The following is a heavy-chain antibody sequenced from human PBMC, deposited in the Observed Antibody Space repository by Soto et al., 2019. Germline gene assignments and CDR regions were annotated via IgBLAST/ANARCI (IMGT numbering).Heavy chain of an antibody. CDR3: AILILPLDIKFYYGSETRTAHYYMDV. CDR2: ISGSGGST. V-gene: IGHV3-23*01. J-gene: IGHJ6*03. D-gene: IGHD3-10*01. Sequence: PGGSLRLSCAASGFTFSSYAMSWVRQAPGKGQEWVSAISGSGGSTYYANTVKGRFTISRDNSKNTLYLQINSLRAEDTAVYFCAILILPLDIKFYYGSETRTAHYYMDVWGKGTTVTVSS. CDR1: GFTFSSYA.